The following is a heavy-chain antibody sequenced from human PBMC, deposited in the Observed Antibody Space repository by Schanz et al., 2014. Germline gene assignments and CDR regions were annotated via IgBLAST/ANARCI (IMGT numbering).Heavy chain of an antibody. V-gene: IGHV1-2*02. D-gene: IGHD3-3*01. Sequence: QVQLVQSGADVKKPGASVKVSCKASGNTLSAYYIHWIRQAPGQGLEWMGWIDPNSGGTNYAQKFQGRVTVTSDKSRPTVYMEVNRLTSDDKAVFYCARTASHDVWRGYIPHYAFDLWGQGTVVIVSS. CDR2: IDPNSGGT. CDR3: ARTASHDVWRGYIPHYAFDL. J-gene: IGHJ3*01. CDR1: GNTLSAYY.